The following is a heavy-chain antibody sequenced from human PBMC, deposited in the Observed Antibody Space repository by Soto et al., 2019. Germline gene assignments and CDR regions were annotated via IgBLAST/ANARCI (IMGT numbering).Heavy chain of an antibody. D-gene: IGHD5-18*01. CDR1: GYSFTSYW. CDR3: ARPADTNYYGMDV. V-gene: IGHV5-51*01. Sequence: GESLKISCKGSGYSFTSYWIGWVGQMPGKGLEWMGIIYPGDSDTRYSPSFQGQVTISADKSISTAYLQWSSLKASDTAMYYCARPADTNYYGMDVWGQGTTVTVSS. J-gene: IGHJ6*02. CDR2: IYPGDSDT.